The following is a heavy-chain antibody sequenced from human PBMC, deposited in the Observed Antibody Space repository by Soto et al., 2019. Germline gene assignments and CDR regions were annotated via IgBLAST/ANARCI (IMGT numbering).Heavy chain of an antibody. V-gene: IGHV1-69*01. D-gene: IGHD2-15*01. Sequence: QVQLLQSGAQVKKTGSSVKVSCRASGGNFNSFAISWLRQAPGQGLEWLGGIIPFFGTPNYSQKFQGRVTITADESTNTIYMDLTSLKFDDTAVYYCATDIENFGGKWAFDPWGRGTLVTVSP. CDR2: IIPFFGTP. CDR1: GGNFNSFA. J-gene: IGHJ5*02. CDR3: ATDIENFGGKWAFDP.